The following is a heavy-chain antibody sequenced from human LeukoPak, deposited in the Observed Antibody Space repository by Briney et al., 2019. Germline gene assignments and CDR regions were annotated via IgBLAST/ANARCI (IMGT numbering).Heavy chain of an antibody. CDR2: IKQDGSEK. D-gene: IGHD5-12*01. V-gene: IGHV3-7*01. CDR1: GFTFSSYW. CDR3: AKGGYSGYEGMGY. J-gene: IGHJ4*02. Sequence: GGSLRLLCAASGFTFSSYWMSWVRQAPGKGLEWVANIKQDGSEKYYVDSVKGRFTISRDNAKNSLYLQMNSLRAEDTAVYYCAKGGYSGYEGMGYWGQGTLVTVSS.